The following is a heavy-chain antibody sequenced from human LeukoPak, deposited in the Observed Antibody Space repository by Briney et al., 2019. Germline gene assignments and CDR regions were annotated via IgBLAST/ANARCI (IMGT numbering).Heavy chain of an antibody. CDR3: ARSSYYYDSSGYPLDY. D-gene: IGHD3-22*01. CDR2: NDWDDDK. Sequence: SGPSLVKPTQTLTLTCTSSGFSLSTSGMCVSWIRQSPGKALEGLARNDWDDDKYYSTSLQTRLTISKDTSKNQEVLTMTNMDPVDTATYYCARSSYYYDSSGYPLDYCGQETLVTVSS. V-gene: IGHV2-70*11. J-gene: IGHJ4*02. CDR1: GFSLSTSGMC.